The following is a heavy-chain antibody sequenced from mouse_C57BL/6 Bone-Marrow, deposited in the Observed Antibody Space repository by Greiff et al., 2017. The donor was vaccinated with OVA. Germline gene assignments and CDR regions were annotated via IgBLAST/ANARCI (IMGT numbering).Heavy chain of an antibody. D-gene: IGHD2-1*01. CDR3: AIIYYGNYVYFDY. CDR1: GYTFTSYW. J-gene: IGHJ2*01. V-gene: IGHV1-74*01. Sequence: QVQLQQPGAELVKPGASVKVSCKASGYTFTSYWMHWVKQRPGQGLEWIGRIHPSDSDTNYNQKFKGKATLTVDKSSSTAYMQLSSLTSEDSAVYYCAIIYYGNYVYFDYWGQGTTRTVSS. CDR2: IHPSDSDT.